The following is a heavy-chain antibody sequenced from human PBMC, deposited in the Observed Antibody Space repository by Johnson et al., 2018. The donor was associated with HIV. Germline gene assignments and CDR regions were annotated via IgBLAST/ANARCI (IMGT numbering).Heavy chain of an antibody. V-gene: IGHV3-30-3*01. CDR1: GFTFSSYA. D-gene: IGHD6-6*01. CDR3: AFIEYSSLDAFDI. Sequence: VQLVESGGGVVQPGRSLRLSCAASGFTFSSYAMHWVRQAPGQGLEWVAVISYDGSNKYYADAVKGRFTISRDNSKNTLYLQMNSLRAEDTAVYYCAFIEYSSLDAFDIWGQGTMVTVSS. J-gene: IGHJ3*02. CDR2: ISYDGSNK.